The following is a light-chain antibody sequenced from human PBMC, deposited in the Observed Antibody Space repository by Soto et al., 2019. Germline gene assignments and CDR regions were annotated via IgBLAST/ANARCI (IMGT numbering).Light chain of an antibody. CDR3: HQYNNWPLT. CDR2: GAS. J-gene: IGKJ4*01. V-gene: IGKV3-15*01. CDR1: QFVSNS. Sequence: EIVLTQSAATLSLSPGERATLSWGASQFVSNSVAWYQQKPGQAPRLLIYGASSRATAIPDRISGSGSGTESTLSLSRLETEDFAVYYCHQYNNWPLTFGGGTKVDIK.